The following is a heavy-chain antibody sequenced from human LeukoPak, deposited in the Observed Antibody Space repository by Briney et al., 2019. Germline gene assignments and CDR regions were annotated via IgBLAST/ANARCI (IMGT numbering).Heavy chain of an antibody. V-gene: IGHV3-30-3*01. CDR3: ARDPRAHYYDSSGYYYGYYFDY. J-gene: IGHJ4*02. CDR1: GFTFSSYA. Sequence: GRSLRLSCAASGFTFSSYAMHWVRQAPGKGLEWVAVISYDGSNKYYADSVKGRFTISRDNSKNTLYLQMNSLRAEDTAVYYCARDPRAHYYDSSGYYYGYYFDYWGQGTLATVSS. D-gene: IGHD3-22*01. CDR2: ISYDGSNK.